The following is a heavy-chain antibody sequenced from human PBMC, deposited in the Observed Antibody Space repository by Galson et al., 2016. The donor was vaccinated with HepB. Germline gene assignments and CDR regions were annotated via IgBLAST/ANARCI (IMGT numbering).Heavy chain of an antibody. Sequence: ETLSLTCTVSGDSVSSGNYYWTWIRQPPGKGLEWIGYIYYSGSTNYNPSLKSRVTISVDPSKNQFSLKLSSVTAADTAVYYCASGRYYYGSEYWGQGTLVTVSS. D-gene: IGHD3-10*01. V-gene: IGHV4-61*01. J-gene: IGHJ4*02. CDR2: IYYSGST. CDR1: GDSVSSGNYY. CDR3: ASGRYYYGSEY.